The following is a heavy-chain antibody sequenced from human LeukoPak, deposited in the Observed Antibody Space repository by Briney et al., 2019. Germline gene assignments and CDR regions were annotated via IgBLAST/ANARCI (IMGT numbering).Heavy chain of an antibody. CDR3: ATSEQWLVRRSFDY. V-gene: IGHV1-24*01. D-gene: IGHD6-19*01. CDR1: GYTFTGYY. Sequence: ASVKVSCKASGYTFTGYYMHWVRQAPGKGLEWMGGFDPEDGETIYAQKFQGRVTMTEDTSTDTAYMELSSLRSEDTAVYYCATSEQWLVRRSFDYWGQGTLVTVSS. J-gene: IGHJ4*02. CDR2: FDPEDGET.